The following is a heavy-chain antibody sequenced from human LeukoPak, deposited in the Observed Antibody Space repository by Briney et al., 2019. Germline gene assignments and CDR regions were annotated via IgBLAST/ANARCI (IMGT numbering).Heavy chain of an antibody. CDR1: GFTFSSYG. CDR3: ARELGGSYSDY. CDR2: ISGSGGST. D-gene: IGHD3-16*01. V-gene: IGHV3-23*01. Sequence: GGTPRLSCAASGFTFSSYGMSWVRQAPGKGLEWVSAISGSGGSTYYADSVKGRFTISRDNSKNTLYLQMTSLRAEDTAVYYCARELGGSYSDYWGQGTLVTVSS. J-gene: IGHJ4*02.